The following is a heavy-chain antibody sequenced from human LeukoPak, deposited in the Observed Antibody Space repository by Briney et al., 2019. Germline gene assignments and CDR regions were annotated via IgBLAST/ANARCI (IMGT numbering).Heavy chain of an antibody. V-gene: IGHV4-34*01. D-gene: IGHD3-10*01. Sequence: PSETLSLTCAVYGGSFSGYYWSWIRQPPGKGLEWIGEINHSGSTNYNPSLKSRVTISVDTSKNQFSLKLSSVTAADTAVYYCARRWFGGRRAFDIWGQGTMVTVSS. CDR3: ARRWFGGRRAFDI. J-gene: IGHJ3*02. CDR1: GGSFSGYY. CDR2: INHSGST.